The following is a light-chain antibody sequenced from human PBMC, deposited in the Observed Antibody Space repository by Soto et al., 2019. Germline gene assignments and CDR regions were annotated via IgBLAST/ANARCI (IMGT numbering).Light chain of an antibody. V-gene: IGKV1-5*03. CDR3: QQYNSHPYA. Sequence: DVQMTQSPSTLSASVGDRVTITCRASESVNNWLAWYQQKPGKAPKLLIYKASSLQSGVPSRFSGSGSGTEFTLTISSLQPDDFATYYCQQYNSHPYAFGQGTKLEIK. CDR2: KAS. J-gene: IGKJ2*01. CDR1: ESVNNW.